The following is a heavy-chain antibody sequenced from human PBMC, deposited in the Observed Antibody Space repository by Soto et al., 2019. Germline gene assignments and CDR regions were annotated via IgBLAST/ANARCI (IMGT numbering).Heavy chain of an antibody. CDR2: IYHSGST. V-gene: IGHV4-4*02. CDR3: ARGSLYGDYEVYNWFDP. Sequence: WDTLSLTCSFSCGSIRSSNWLIWVRPPPGKGLEWIGEIYHSGSTNYNPSLKSRVTISVDKSKNQFSLKLSSVTAADTAVYYCARGSLYGDYEVYNWFDPWGQGTLVTVSS. CDR1: CGSIRSSNW. D-gene: IGHD4-17*01. J-gene: IGHJ5*02.